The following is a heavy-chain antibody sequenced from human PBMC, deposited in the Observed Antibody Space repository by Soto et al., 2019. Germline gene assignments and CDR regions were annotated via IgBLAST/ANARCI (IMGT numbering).Heavy chain of an antibody. J-gene: IGHJ4*02. CDR2: IYYSGST. CDR3: VRGSSGWYIFDY. V-gene: IGHV4-59*01. Sequence: QVQLQESGPGLVKPSETLSLTCTVSGGSISSYYWSWIRQPPGKGLEWIGYIYYSGSTNYNPSLKSRVTISVDTSKNQFSLKLSSVTAADTAVYYCVRGSSGWYIFDYWGQGTLVTVSS. CDR1: GGSISSYY. D-gene: IGHD6-19*01.